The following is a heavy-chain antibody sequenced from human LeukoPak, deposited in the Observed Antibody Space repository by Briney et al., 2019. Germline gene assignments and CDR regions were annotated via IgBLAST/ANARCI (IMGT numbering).Heavy chain of an antibody. CDR1: GFTFSTHP. D-gene: IGHD1-14*01. Sequence: GGSLRPSCTASGFTFSTHPMSWVRQAPGKGLEWVSAISGNGGTAYYADSVKGRFTISRDNPKNTVYLQMSSLRVEDTALYYCAKNLFNPLRPAWGQGALVTVSS. V-gene: IGHV3-23*01. J-gene: IGHJ5*02. CDR3: AKNLFNPLRPA. CDR2: ISGNGGTA.